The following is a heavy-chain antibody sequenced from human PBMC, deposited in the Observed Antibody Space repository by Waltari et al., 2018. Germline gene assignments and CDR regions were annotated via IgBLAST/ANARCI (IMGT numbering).Heavy chain of an antibody. CDR1: GLLFSTYW. D-gene: IGHD3-10*01. V-gene: IGHV3-7*03. Sequence: EVRLVESGGGLVQPGGSLGPSCDVSGLLFSTYWMTGVCQGQGKGLEWVANISYEGSEKHYVESVKGRFTISRDDGKSSLFLQMNSLRADDTAVYYCATYRWLGYWGQGSLVTVAA. CDR3: ATYRWLGY. CDR2: ISYEGSEK. J-gene: IGHJ4*02.